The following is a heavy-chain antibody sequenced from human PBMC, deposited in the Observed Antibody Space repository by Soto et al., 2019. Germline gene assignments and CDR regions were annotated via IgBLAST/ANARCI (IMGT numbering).Heavy chain of an antibody. J-gene: IGHJ5*02. D-gene: IGHD3-22*01. V-gene: IGHV3-74*01. CDR3: ARDDYDTGVDP. CDR2: INSDGSST. Sequence: EVPLVESGGGLVQPGGSLRLSCAASGFTFSSYWMHWVRQAPGQGLVWVSRINSDGSSTSYADSVKGRFTISRDNAKNTLYLQMNSLRAEDTAVYYCARDDYDTGVDPWGQGTLVTVSS. CDR1: GFTFSSYW.